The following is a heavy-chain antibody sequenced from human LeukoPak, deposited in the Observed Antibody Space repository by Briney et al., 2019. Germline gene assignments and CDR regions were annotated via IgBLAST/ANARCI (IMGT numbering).Heavy chain of an antibody. CDR3: VRGLYGSGDY. J-gene: IGHJ4*02. V-gene: IGHV4-59*12. CDR1: GGSISSYY. CDR2: IYYSGST. Sequence: SETLSLTCTVSGGSISSYYWSWIRQPPGKGLEWIGYIYYSGSTNYNPSLQSRVTMSVDTSKNHFSLKLTSVTAADTAVYYCVRGLYGSGDYWGQGTLVTVSS. D-gene: IGHD3-10*01.